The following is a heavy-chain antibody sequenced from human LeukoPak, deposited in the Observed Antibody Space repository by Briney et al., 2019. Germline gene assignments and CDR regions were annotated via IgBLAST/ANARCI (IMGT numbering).Heavy chain of an antibody. CDR3: ARVRRYYDSSGQFDY. CDR1: GFTFSSYG. Sequence: GGSLRLSCAASGFTFSSYGMHWVRQAPGKGLEWVAVIWYDGSNKYYADSVKGRFTISRDNSKNTLYLQMNSLRAEVTAVYYCARVRRYYDSSGQFDYWGQGTLVTVSS. J-gene: IGHJ4*02. CDR2: IWYDGSNK. V-gene: IGHV3-33*01. D-gene: IGHD3-22*01.